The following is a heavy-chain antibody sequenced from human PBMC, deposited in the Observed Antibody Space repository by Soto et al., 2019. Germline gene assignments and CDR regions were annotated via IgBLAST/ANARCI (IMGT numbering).Heavy chain of an antibody. V-gene: IGHV1-46*01. CDR3: ARDAPTAMAGASYFFDY. CDR1: GYTFTSYG. D-gene: IGHD6-19*01. Sequence: AXVKVSCKASGYTFTSYGIRWVRQAPGQCLEWMGIINPSGGSTSYAQNFQGRVTMTRDTSTSTVYMELSSLRSEDTAMYYCARDAPTAMAGASYFFDYWGQGALVTVSS. J-gene: IGHJ4*02. CDR2: INPSGGST.